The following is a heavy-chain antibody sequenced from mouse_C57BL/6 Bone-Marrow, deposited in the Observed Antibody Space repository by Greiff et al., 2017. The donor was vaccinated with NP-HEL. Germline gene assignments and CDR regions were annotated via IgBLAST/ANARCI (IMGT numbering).Heavy chain of an antibody. V-gene: IGHV1-80*01. D-gene: IGHD2-4*01. J-gene: IGHJ3*01. Sequence: QVQLQQSGAELVKPGASVKISCKASGYAFSSYWLNWVKQRPGKGLEWIGQIYPGDGDTNYNGQFKGKATLTADKSSSTAYMQLRSLTSEDSAVYFCARTHYDYDGVFAYWGQGTLVTVSA. CDR1: GYAFSSYW. CDR2: IYPGDGDT. CDR3: ARTHYDYDGVFAY.